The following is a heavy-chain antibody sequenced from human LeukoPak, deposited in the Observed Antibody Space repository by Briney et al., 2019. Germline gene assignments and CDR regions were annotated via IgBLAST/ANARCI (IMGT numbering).Heavy chain of an antibody. V-gene: IGHV4-4*07. Sequence: SETLSLTCTVSGGSISSYYWSWIRQLAGKGLEWIGRIYTSGSTNYNPSLKSRVTMSVDTSKNQFSLKLSSVTAADTAVYYCASSDSSGYLTTSGSNFDYWGQGTLVTVSS. CDR2: IYTSGST. CDR1: GGSISSYY. CDR3: ASSDSSGYLTTSGSNFDY. J-gene: IGHJ4*02. D-gene: IGHD3-22*01.